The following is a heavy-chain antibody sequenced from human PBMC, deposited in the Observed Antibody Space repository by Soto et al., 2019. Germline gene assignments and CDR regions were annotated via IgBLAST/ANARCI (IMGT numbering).Heavy chain of an antibody. CDR3: ASGWMAAFDT. D-gene: IGHD2-2*03. CDR2: IYYSGST. Sequence: SETLSLTCTVSGGSINSAGHSWSWIRQPPGKGLEWIGYIYYSGSTLYNPSLKRRVTISVDTAKNQFSLRLNPLTAADTAVYYCASGWMAAFDTWGQGTLVTVSS. CDR1: GGSINSAGHS. J-gene: IGHJ5*02. V-gene: IGHV4-61*08.